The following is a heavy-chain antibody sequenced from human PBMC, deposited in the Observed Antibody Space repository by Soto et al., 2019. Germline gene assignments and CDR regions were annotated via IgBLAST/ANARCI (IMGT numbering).Heavy chain of an antibody. D-gene: IGHD3-10*01. CDR3: AREARPYGSGSNAFDI. V-gene: IGHV1-69*13. J-gene: IGHJ3*02. Sequence: SVKVSCKASGGTFSSYAISWVRQAPGQGLEWMGGIIPIFGTANYAQKFQGRVTITADESTSTAYMELSSLRSEDTAVYYCAREARPYGSGSNAFDIWGQGTMVTVSS. CDR2: IIPIFGTA. CDR1: GGTFSSYA.